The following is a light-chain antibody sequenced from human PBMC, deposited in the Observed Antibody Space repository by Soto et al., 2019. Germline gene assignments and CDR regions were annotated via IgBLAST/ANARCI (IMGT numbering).Light chain of an antibody. V-gene: IGLV2-14*01. Sequence: QSALTQPASVSGSPGQSITISCTGSSSDVGGYDYVSWYQQHPGKAPKLMIYDVSNRPSGVSNRFSGSKSANTASLTISGLQAEDEADYYCSSHSSSSTLFGGGTKVTVL. J-gene: IGLJ2*01. CDR3: SSHSSSSTL. CDR1: SSDVGGYDY. CDR2: DVS.